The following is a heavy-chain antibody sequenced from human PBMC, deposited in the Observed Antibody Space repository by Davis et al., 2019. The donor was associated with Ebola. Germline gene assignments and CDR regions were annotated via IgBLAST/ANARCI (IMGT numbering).Heavy chain of an antibody. D-gene: IGHD4-17*01. Sequence: ASVKVSCKASGYTFTNYDVHWVRQGTGQGLEWMGWMNPDSGNTGYAQNFQGRVTMTRNTSASTAYMELNSLRSEDTAVYYCARGRPHGDYGDWGQGTLVTVSS. CDR1: GYTFTNYD. J-gene: IGHJ4*02. V-gene: IGHV1-8*01. CDR2: MNPDSGNT. CDR3: ARGRPHGDYGD.